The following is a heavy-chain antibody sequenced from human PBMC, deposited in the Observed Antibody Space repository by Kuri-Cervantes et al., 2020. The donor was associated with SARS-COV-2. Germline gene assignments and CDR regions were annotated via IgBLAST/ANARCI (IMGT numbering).Heavy chain of an antibody. V-gene: IGHV1-69*06. Sequence: SVKVSCKASGGTFSSYTISWVRQAPGQELEWMGGIIPIFGTANYAQKFQGRVTITADKSTSTAYMELSSLRSEDTAVYYCARFEEAGPDDAFDIWGQGTMVTVSS. J-gene: IGHJ3*02. D-gene: IGHD6-13*01. CDR3: ARFEEAGPDDAFDI. CDR2: IIPIFGTA. CDR1: GGTFSSYT.